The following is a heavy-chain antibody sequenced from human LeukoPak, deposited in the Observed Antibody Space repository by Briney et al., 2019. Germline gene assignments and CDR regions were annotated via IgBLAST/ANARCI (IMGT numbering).Heavy chain of an antibody. V-gene: IGHV1-3*03. CDR1: GYTFTTYA. CDR2: FNAGNGNT. Sequence: ASVKVSYTASGYTFTTYAMHWVRQAPGQRLEWMGWFNAGNGNTKYSQEFQGRVTITRDTSASTAYMELSSLRYEDMAVYYCARVGTSSGYYTFDYWGQGTLVTVSS. CDR3: ARVGTSSGYYTFDY. J-gene: IGHJ4*02. D-gene: IGHD3-22*01.